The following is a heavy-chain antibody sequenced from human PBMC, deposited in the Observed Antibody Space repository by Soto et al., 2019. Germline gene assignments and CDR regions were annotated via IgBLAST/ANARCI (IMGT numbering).Heavy chain of an antibody. CDR3: ARGIGSRDY. CDR2: INTDGSTT. V-gene: IGHV3-74*01. D-gene: IGHD6-13*01. J-gene: IGHJ4*02. CDR1: GFTFSSSW. Sequence: GGSLRLSCVASGFTFSSSWMHWVRQAPGKGLVWVSRINTDGSTTSYADSVTGRVTISRDNAKNTVYLQMNSLRAEDTAVYYCARGIGSRDYWGQGTLVTVSS.